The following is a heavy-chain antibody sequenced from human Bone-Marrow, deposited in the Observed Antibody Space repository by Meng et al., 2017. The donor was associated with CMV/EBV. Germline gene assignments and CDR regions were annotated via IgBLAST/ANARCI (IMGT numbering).Heavy chain of an antibody. V-gene: IGHV5-10-1*01. Sequence: SGYSFTNYWISWVRQMPGKGLEWMGRIDPSDSYTNYSPSFQGHVTIAADKSIRTAYLQWSSLKASDTAMYYCARLMRSSGYYPSWFDPWGQGTLVTVSS. CDR3: ARLMRSSGYYPSWFDP. CDR2: IDPSDSYT. CDR1: GYSFTNYW. J-gene: IGHJ5*02. D-gene: IGHD3-22*01.